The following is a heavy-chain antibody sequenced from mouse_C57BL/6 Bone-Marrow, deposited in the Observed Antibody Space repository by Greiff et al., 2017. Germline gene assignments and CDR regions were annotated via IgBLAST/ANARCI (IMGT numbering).Heavy chain of an antibody. J-gene: IGHJ4*01. CDR2: IDPENGDT. CDR1: GFNIKDDY. V-gene: IGHV14-4*01. CDR3: TFLWLRRNYAMDY. Sequence: VQLQQSGAELVRPGASVKLSCTASGFNIKDDYMHWVKQRPEQGLEWIGWIDPENGDTEYASKFQGTATITADPSSNTAYLQLSSLTSEDTAVYYCTFLWLRRNYAMDYWGQGTSVTVSS. D-gene: IGHD2-2*01.